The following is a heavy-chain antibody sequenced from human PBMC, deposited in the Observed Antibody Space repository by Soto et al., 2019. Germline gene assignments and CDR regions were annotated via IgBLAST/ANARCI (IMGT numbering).Heavy chain of an antibody. Sequence: GGSLRLSCAASGFTFSSYAMHWVRQAPGKGLEWVAVISYDGSNKYYADSVKGRFTISRDNSKNTLYLQMNSLRAEDTAVYYCARDHYDILTGYHYYYGMDVWGQGTTVTVSS. CDR3: ARDHYDILTGYHYYYGMDV. CDR1: GFTFSSYA. V-gene: IGHV3-30-3*01. D-gene: IGHD3-9*01. CDR2: ISYDGSNK. J-gene: IGHJ6*02.